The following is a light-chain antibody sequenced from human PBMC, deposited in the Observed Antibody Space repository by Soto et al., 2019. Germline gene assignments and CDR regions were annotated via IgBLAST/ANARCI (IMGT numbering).Light chain of an antibody. CDR1: SSDVGAYIY. J-gene: IGLJ1*01. CDR3: SSYSDSDTKV. Sequence: QSVLTQPASVSGSPGQSITISCGGTSSDVGAYIYVSWYQQFPGKAPKLIIYEVNNRPSGVSDRFSGSKSDTTAYLTISGLQVEDEADYYCSSYSDSDTKVFGTGTKVTVL. CDR2: EVN. V-gene: IGLV2-14*03.